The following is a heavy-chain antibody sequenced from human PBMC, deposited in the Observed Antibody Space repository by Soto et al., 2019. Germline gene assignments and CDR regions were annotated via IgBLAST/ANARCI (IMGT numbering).Heavy chain of an antibody. CDR1: GGSFSGYY. CDR3: ARGRGITGTRDHGTPGVLGMDV. Sequence: SETLSLTCAVYGGSFSGYYWSWIRQPPGKGLEWIGEINHSGSTNYNPSLKSRVTISVDTSKNQFSLKLSSVTAADTAVYYCARGRGITGTRDHGTPGVLGMDVWGQGTTVTVSS. J-gene: IGHJ6*02. CDR2: INHSGST. V-gene: IGHV4-34*01. D-gene: IGHD1-7*01.